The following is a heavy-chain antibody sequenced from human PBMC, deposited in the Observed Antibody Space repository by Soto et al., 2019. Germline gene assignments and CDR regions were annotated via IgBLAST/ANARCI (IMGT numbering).Heavy chain of an antibody. CDR1: GFTFSDYA. D-gene: IGHD5-18*01. Sequence: GGSLRLSCAASGFTFSDYAMHWVRQAPGKGLEWVAVVSHDGRNTHYADSVKSRLTITKDTSKNQVVLTMTNMDPVDTATYYCAQYRYGNFDYWGQGALFTVSS. CDR3: AQYRYGNFDY. J-gene: IGHJ4*02. V-gene: IGHV3-30*03. CDR2: VSHDGRNT.